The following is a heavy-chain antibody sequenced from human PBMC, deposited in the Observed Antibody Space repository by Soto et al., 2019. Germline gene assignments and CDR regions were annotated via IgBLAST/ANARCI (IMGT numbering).Heavy chain of an antibody. D-gene: IGHD3-22*01. CDR2: IWYDGSNT. CDR3: ARSSDYNYYFDY. CDR1: GFTLRRYC. J-gene: IGHJ4*02. V-gene: IGHV3-33*01. Sequence: PXXALRLSFATSGFTLRRYCMHWVRQAPGKGLEWVAVIWYDGSNTYYADSVKGRFTISRDNSKNTLYLQMDSLRAEDTAVYYCARSSDYNYYFDYWGQGALITVS.